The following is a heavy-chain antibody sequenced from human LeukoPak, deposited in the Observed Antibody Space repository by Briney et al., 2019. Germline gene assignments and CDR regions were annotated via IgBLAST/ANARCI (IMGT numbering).Heavy chain of an antibody. CDR2: IYHSGST. D-gene: IGHD6-13*01. CDR3: ARDRSAAAGRLGAFDI. J-gene: IGHJ3*02. CDR1: GGSISSGGYS. Sequence: SETLSLTCAVSGGSISSGGYSWCWIRQPPGKGLEWIGYIYHSGSTYYNPSLKSRVTISVDRSKNQFSLKLSSVTAADTAVYYCARDRSAAAGRLGAFDIWGQGTMVTVSS. V-gene: IGHV4-30-2*01.